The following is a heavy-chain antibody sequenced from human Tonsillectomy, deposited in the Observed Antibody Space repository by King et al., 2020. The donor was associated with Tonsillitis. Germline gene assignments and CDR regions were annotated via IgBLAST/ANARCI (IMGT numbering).Heavy chain of an antibody. CDR3: SRDRSTRTYFGSSGSYSY. D-gene: IGHD2/OR15-2a*01. CDR2: IRSKADGGTT. V-gene: IGHV3-49*03. J-gene: IGHJ4*02. Sequence: VQLVESGGGLVQPGRSLRLSCSASGFTFGDYSMSWFRQAPGKGPQWVGFIRSKADGGTTEYAASVKGRFTISRDDSKSIAYLQMNSLKTEDTAVYYCSRDRSTRTYFGSSGSYSYWGQGTLVSVSS. CDR1: GFTFGDYS.